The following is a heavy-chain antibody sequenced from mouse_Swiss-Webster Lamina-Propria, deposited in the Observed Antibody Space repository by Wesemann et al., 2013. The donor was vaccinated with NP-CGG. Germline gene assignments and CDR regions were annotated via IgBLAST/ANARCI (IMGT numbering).Heavy chain of an antibody. D-gene: IGHD1-2*01. V-gene: IGHV3-8*02. CDR3: ARYGYGYNYYAMDY. CDR2: ISYSGST. J-gene: IGHJ4*01. Sequence: EYAGYISYSGSTYYNPSLKSRISITRDTSKNQYYLQLNSVTTEDTATYYCARYGYGYNYYAMDYWGQGTSVTVSS.